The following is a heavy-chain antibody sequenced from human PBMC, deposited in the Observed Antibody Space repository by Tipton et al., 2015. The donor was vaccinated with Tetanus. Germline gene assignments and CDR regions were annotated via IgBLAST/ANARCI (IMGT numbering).Heavy chain of an antibody. CDR2: TYSGGST. V-gene: IGHV3-53*01. CDR3: ARDGLVRAFSLDY. D-gene: IGHD1-26*01. Sequence: QLVQSGGTLVQSGGSLRLSCAVSGLPVGSMYMSWVRQPPGKGLEWVSLTYSGGSTHYADSVKGRFSISRDNSKNTLYLQMTGLRAEDTAVYYCARDGLVRAFSLDYWGQGTLVTVSS. J-gene: IGHJ4*02. CDR1: GLPVGSMY.